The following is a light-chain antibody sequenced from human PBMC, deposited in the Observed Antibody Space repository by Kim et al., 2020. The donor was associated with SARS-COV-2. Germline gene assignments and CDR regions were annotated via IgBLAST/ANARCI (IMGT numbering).Light chain of an antibody. V-gene: IGLV2-8*01. CDR3: SSYAGSNNYVI. CDR2: DVS. Sequence: QSVTVYCTGTSSDVGGYNYVSWYQQHPGRAPKLVIYDVSKRPSGVPDRFSGSKSGNTASLTVSGLQAEDEADYYCSSYAGSNNYVIFGGGTKLTVL. CDR1: SSDVGGYNY. J-gene: IGLJ2*01.